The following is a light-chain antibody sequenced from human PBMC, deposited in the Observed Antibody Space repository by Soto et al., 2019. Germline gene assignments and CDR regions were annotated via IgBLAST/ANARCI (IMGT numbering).Light chain of an antibody. Sequence: QSALTQPPSASGSPGQSVTISCTGTSSDVGGYNYVSWYQQRPGKPPKLIIYEVNKRPSGVPDRFSGSKSGNTASLTVSGLQSEDEADYYCSSYAGSNVVVFGGGTKVTVL. CDR3: SSYAGSNVVV. J-gene: IGLJ2*01. CDR1: SSDVGGYNY. CDR2: EVN. V-gene: IGLV2-8*01.